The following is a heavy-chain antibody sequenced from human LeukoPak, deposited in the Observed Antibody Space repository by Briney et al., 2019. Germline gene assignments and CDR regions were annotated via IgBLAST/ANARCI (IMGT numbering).Heavy chain of an antibody. CDR2: INSEGSKT. CDR1: GFTFSSYW. CDR3: ARGHSGDDGAYYMDV. Sequence: RSGGSLRLSCAASGFTFSSYWMHWVRQAQGRGLVWVSRINSEGSKTSYADSVKGRFTISRDNGKNTLYVLMNSLRADDTAVYYCARGHSGDDGAYYMDVWGKGTTVTISS. J-gene: IGHJ6*03. D-gene: IGHD5-12*01. V-gene: IGHV3-74*01.